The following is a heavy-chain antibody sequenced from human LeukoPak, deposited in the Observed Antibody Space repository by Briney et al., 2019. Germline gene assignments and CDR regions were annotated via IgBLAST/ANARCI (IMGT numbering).Heavy chain of an antibody. Sequence: PSETLSLTCTISGGSVSSSSYSWGWIRQPPGKGLEWIGSIYYSGSTYYNPSLKSRVTISVDTSKNQFSLKLSSVTAADTAVYYCARQEKRELAYYFDYWGQGTLVTVSS. J-gene: IGHJ4*02. D-gene: IGHD1-26*01. V-gene: IGHV4-39*01. CDR3: ARQEKRELAYYFDY. CDR2: IYYSGST. CDR1: GGSVSSSSYS.